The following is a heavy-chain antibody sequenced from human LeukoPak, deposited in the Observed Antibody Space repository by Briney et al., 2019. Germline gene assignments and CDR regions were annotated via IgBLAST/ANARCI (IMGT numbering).Heavy chain of an antibody. CDR1: GFTFSTSA. CDR2: LGHEGSNK. Sequence: GGSLRLSCAASGFTFSTSAMHWVRQLPGKGLAWVAYLGHEGSNKYYADSVKGRFTISRDNAKNTLYLQMNSLRAEDTAVYYCARVQSSSGWYWDWFDPWGQGALFSVSP. D-gene: IGHD6-19*01. CDR3: ARVQSSSGWYWDWFDP. V-gene: IGHV3-30*02. J-gene: IGHJ5*02.